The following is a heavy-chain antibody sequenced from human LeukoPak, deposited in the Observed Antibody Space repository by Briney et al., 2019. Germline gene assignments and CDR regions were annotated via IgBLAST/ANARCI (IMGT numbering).Heavy chain of an antibody. CDR2: IYYSGST. CDR3: ARGGPEEQWLAENWFDP. V-gene: IGHV4-31*03. CDR1: GGSISSGGYY. D-gene: IGHD6-19*01. J-gene: IGHJ5*02. Sequence: SETLSLTCTVSGGSISSGGYYWSWIRQHPGKGLGWIGYIYYSGSTYYDPSLKSRVTISVDTSKNQFSLKLSSVTAADTAVYYCARGGPEEQWLAENWFDPWGQGTLVTVSS.